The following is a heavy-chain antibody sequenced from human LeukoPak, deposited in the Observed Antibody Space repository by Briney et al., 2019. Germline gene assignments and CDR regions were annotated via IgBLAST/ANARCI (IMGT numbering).Heavy chain of an antibody. Sequence: PGGSLRLSCAASGFIFCSYEMMWVRQAPGKGVVWVSYICSCCSNIYYGDSVKGRSTISRDNAKNSLYLQMNSLRAEDTAVYYCARIAVAGTLIEYWGEGTLVTVSS. CDR3: ARIAVAGTLIEY. V-gene: IGHV3-48*03. D-gene: IGHD6-19*01. CDR2: ICSCCSNI. CDR1: GFIFCSYE. J-gene: IGHJ4*02.